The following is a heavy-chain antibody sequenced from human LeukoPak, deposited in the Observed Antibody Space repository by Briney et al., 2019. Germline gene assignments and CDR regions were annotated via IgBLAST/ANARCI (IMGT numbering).Heavy chain of an antibody. D-gene: IGHD3-10*01. CDR3: ARESRLSQWYYYGSGSNCFDY. CDR2: TYYRSKWYN. V-gene: IGHV6-1*01. CDR1: GDSVSSNSAA. Sequence: RSQTLSLTCAISGDSVSSNSAAWNWIRQSPSRGLEWLGRTYYRSKWYNDYAVSVKSRITINPDTSKNQFSLQLNSVTPEDTAVYYCARESRLSQWYYYGSGSNCFDYWGQGTLVTVSS. J-gene: IGHJ4*02.